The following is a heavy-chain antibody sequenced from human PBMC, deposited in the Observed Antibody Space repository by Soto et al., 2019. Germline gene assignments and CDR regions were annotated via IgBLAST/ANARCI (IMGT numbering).Heavy chain of an antibody. D-gene: IGHD5-18*01. Sequence: SETLSLTCTVSGGSISSGGYYWTWIRQHPGKGLEWIGYIYYSGSTYYNPSLKSRVTISVDTSKNQFSLKLSSVTAADTAVYYCARGTAMGFDYWGQRTLVTVSS. CDR2: IYYSGST. V-gene: IGHV4-31*03. J-gene: IGHJ4*02. CDR1: GGSISSGGYY. CDR3: ARGTAMGFDY.